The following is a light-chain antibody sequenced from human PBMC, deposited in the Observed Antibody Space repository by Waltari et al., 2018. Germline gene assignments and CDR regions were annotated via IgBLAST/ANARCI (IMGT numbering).Light chain of an antibody. J-gene: IGKJ1*01. CDR3: QHYLSTPPT. V-gene: IGKV4-1*01. Sequence: DIVMTQSPDSLAVSLGERATINCKSSQSVLYSSNNKNYLAWYQQKPGQPPKLLIYWASTRESGVPDRFSGSGSGTDFTLTISSLQAEDVAVYYCQHYLSTPPTFGQGTKVEIK. CDR2: WAS. CDR1: QSVLYSSNNKNY.